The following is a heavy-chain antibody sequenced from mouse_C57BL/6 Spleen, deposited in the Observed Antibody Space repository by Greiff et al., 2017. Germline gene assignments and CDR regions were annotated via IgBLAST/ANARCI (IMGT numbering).Heavy chain of an antibody. CDR2: IYPGSGDT. J-gene: IGHJ4*01. Sequence: QVQLQQSGPELVKPGASVKISCKASGYAFSSSWMNWVKQRPGQGLEWIGRIYPGSGDTNYNEKFKGKATLTADKSSSAAYMQLSSLTSEDSAVCFCARDKYDAMDYWGQGTSVTVSS. V-gene: IGHV1-82*01. CDR1: GYAFSSSW. CDR3: ARDKYDAMDY.